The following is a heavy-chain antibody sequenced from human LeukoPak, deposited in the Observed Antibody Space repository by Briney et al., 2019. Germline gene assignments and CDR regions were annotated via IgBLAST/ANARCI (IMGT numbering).Heavy chain of an antibody. Sequence: SETLSLTCAVSGFSISSTYYGAWIRQTPGKGLEWIATITHSGNTYYISSLESRLTVSLDTSKRHFSLRLTSVTAADTAVYYCARINAPVATFDYWGLGTLVAVSS. CDR2: ITHSGNT. CDR1: GFSISSTYY. CDR3: ARINAPVATFDY. J-gene: IGHJ4*02. D-gene: IGHD2-21*01. V-gene: IGHV4-38-2*01.